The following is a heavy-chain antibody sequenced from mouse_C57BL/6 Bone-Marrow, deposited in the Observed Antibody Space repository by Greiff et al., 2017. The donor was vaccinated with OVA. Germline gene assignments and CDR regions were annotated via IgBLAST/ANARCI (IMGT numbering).Heavy chain of an antibody. CDR3: AREGVNWKY. Sequence: QVHVKQSGAELARPGASVKLSCKASGYTFTSYGISWVKQRTGQGLEWIGEIYPRSGNTYYNEKFKGKATLTADKSSSTAYMELRSLTSEDSAVYFCAREGVNWKYWGQGTTLTVSS. V-gene: IGHV1-81*01. D-gene: IGHD4-1*01. J-gene: IGHJ2*01. CDR2: IYPRSGNT. CDR1: GYTFTSYG.